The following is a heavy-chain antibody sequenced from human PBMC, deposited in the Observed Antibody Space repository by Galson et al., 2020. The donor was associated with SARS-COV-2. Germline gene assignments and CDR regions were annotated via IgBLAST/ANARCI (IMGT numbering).Heavy chain of an antibody. J-gene: IGHJ5*02. CDR3: ATAPPLYSSSSGNWFDP. CDR2: FDPDDGET. D-gene: IGHD6-6*01. Sequence: ASVKVSCKVSGYTLTELSMHWVRQALGKGLEWMGGFDPDDGETIYAQKFQGRVTMTEDTSTDTAYMELSSLRSEDTAVYYCATAPPLYSSSSGNWFDPWGQGTLVTVSS. V-gene: IGHV1-24*01. CDR1: GYTLTELS.